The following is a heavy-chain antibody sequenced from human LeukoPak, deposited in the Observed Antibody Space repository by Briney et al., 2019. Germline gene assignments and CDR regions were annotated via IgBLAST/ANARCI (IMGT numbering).Heavy chain of an antibody. CDR2: IYYSGST. CDR1: GGSISSSSYY. Sequence: PSETLSLTCTVSGGSISSSSYYWGWIRQPPGKGLEWIGSIYYSGSTYSNPSLKSRVTISVDTSKNQFSLKLSSVTAADTAVYYCARHRSGWLQSSFDYWGQGTLVTVSS. V-gene: IGHV4-39*01. D-gene: IGHD5-24*01. J-gene: IGHJ4*02. CDR3: ARHRSGWLQSSFDY.